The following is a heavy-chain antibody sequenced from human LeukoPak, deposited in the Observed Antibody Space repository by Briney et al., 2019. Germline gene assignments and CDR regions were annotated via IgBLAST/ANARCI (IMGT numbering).Heavy chain of an antibody. J-gene: IGHJ4*02. D-gene: IGHD5-24*01. CDR2: IYYSGST. V-gene: IGHV4-39*01. Sequence: SETLSLTCTVSGGSISSSSYYWGWIRQPPGKGLEWIGSIYYSGSTYYNPSLKSRVTISVDTSKNQFSLKLSSVTAADTAVYYCARGRRWLQLPFDYWGQGTLVTVSS. CDR3: ARGRRWLQLPFDY. CDR1: GGSISSSSYY.